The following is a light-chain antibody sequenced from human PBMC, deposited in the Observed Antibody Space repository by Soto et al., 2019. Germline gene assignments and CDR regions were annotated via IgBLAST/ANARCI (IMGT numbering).Light chain of an antibody. V-gene: IGKV1-39*01. CDR3: QQSYSTLYT. J-gene: IGKJ2*01. Sequence: DLQMTQSPSSLSASVGDRVTITCRASQTISIYLNWYQQKPGKAPKLLIYAASSLQSGVPSRFSGSGSVTDFTLTISSLQPEDFATYYCQQSYSTLYTFGQGTKLEIK. CDR2: AAS. CDR1: QTISIY.